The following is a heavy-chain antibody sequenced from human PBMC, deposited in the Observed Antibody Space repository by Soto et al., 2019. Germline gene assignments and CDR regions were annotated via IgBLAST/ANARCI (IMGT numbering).Heavy chain of an antibody. CDR2: INPNSGST. D-gene: IGHD2-2*01. CDR1: GYSVTSYY. CDR3: ARAGIAYCSSTTCYLYYYVMDL. Sequence: ASVKVSCKASGYSVTSYYMHWVRQAPGQGLEWMGIINPNSGSTTYAQKFQGRVTMTRDTSTSTVYMELTSLTSGDTAVYYCARAGIAYCSSTTCYLYYYVMDLWGQGTTATVSS. V-gene: IGHV1-46*01. J-gene: IGHJ6*02.